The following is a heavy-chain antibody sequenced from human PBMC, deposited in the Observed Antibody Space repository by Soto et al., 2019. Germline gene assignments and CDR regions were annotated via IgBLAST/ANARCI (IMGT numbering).Heavy chain of an antibody. CDR2: INAGNGNT. Sequence: SVKVSCKASGYTFTSYAMHWVRQSPGQRLEWMGWINAGNGNTKYSQKFQGRVTLTRDTSASTAYMELSSLRSEDTAVYYSARDRHQALLYYFDHWGQRALVTVSS. V-gene: IGHV1-3*01. CDR3: ARDRHQALLYYFDH. D-gene: IGHD1-26*01. J-gene: IGHJ4*02. CDR1: GYTFTSYA.